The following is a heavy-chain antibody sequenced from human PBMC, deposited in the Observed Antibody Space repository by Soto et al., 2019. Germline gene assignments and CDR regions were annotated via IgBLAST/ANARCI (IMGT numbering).Heavy chain of an antibody. Sequence: EVQLVESGGGLVQPGGSLRLSCSASGFTFSSYAMHWVRQAPGKGLEYVSAISSNGGSTYYADSVKGRFTISRDNSKNTLYLQMSILRAEDTAVYYCVKDYCSSTSCYSAPGYWGQGTLVTVSS. CDR2: ISSNGGST. CDR3: VKDYCSSTSCYSAPGY. V-gene: IGHV3-64D*08. D-gene: IGHD2-2*01. J-gene: IGHJ4*02. CDR1: GFTFSSYA.